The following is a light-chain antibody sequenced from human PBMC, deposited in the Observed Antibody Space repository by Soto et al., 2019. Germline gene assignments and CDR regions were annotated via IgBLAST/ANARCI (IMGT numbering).Light chain of an antibody. J-gene: IGKJ5*01. CDR3: QQRSSWPPT. Sequence: EIVMTQSPVTLSVSPGERATLSCRASQNISRSLAWYQQRPGQAPRLLIYDASNRATGVPARFSGSGSGTDFTLTISSLEPEDFAVYYCQQRSSWPPTFGQGTRLEIK. CDR1: QNISRS. CDR2: DAS. V-gene: IGKV3-11*01.